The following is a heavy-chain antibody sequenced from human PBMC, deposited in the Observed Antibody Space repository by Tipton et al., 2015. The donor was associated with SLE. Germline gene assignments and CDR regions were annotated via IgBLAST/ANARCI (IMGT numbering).Heavy chain of an antibody. J-gene: IGHJ1*01. D-gene: IGHD3-9*01. CDR1: GFTFDDYA. V-gene: IGHV3-43D*04. CDR2: ISWDGGST. Sequence: GSLRLSCAASGFTFDDYAMHWVRQALGEGLDWVSLISWDGGSTYYADSVKSRFTISRDNSKNSLYLQMNSLRAEDTALYYCAKDINRYDILTGQGEYFQHWGQGTLVTVSS. CDR3: AKDINRYDILTGQGEYFQH.